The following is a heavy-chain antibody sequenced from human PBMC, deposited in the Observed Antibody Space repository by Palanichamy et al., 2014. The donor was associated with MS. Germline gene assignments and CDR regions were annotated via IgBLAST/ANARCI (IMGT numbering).Heavy chain of an antibody. V-gene: IGHV1-69*01. CDR2: IIPLIGTV. Sequence: QVHLVRSGAEVKKPGSSVKVSCKAPGDSFNSYGFNWVRQAPGQGLEWMGGIIPLIGTVKYGQRFQGRVTISADDSTNTVNMELSSLTSGDTAVFYCARITGGDGMDVWGQGTTVIVS. CDR3: ARITGGDGMDV. CDR1: GDSFNSYG. J-gene: IGHJ6*02. D-gene: IGHD2-8*02.